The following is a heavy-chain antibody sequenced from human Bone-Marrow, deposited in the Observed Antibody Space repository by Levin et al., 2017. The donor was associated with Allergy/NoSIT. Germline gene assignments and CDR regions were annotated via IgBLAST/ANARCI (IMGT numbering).Heavy chain of an antibody. D-gene: IGHD5-24*01. CDR3: MGDGTQAY. V-gene: IGHV3-74*03. CDR1: GFRFSSYW. J-gene: IGHJ4*02. CDR2: INSDASVA. Sequence: PGGSLRLSCAASGFRFSSYWMSWVRQAPGKGLVWVARINSDASVATYADFVEGRFTVSRDNAKNIFSLHMTSVRVEDTAVYYCMGDGTQAYWGQGALVIVSS.